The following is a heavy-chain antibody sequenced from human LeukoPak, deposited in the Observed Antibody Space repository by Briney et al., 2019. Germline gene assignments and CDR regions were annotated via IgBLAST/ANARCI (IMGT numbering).Heavy chain of an antibody. J-gene: IGHJ1*01. CDR3: ARGQSYGATGYFQH. CDR1: GGSLSGYY. V-gene: IGHV4-34*01. D-gene: IGHD4-17*01. Sequence: PSETLSLTCAVYGGSLSGYYWSWIRQPPGKGLEWIGEINHSGSTNYNPSLKSRVTISVDTSKNQFSLKLSSVTAADTAVYYCARGQSYGATGYFQHWGQGTLVTVSS. CDR2: INHSGST.